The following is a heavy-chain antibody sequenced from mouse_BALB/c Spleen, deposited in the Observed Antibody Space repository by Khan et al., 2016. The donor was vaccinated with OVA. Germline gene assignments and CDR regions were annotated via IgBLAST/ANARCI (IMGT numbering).Heavy chain of an antibody. CDR2: INPSNDGT. J-gene: IGHJ3*01. CDR1: GYTFTNYV. V-gene: IGHV1S136*01. CDR3: AREASNWDFSFPY. Sequence: VQLKQSGPELIKPGASVKMSCKTSGYTFTNYVIHWVRQRPGQGLEWIGYINPSNDGTRFNAKFRGKATLISDKSPTTAYLEFSSLTSEDSAVYYCAREASNWDFSFPYWGQGTLVTVSA. D-gene: IGHD4-1*01.